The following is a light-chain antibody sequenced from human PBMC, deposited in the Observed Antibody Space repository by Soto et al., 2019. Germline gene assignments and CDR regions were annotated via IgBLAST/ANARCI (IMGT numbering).Light chain of an antibody. J-gene: IGLJ2*01. V-gene: IGLV2-23*02. CDR3: CSYAGSSTVV. CDR2: DVS. CDR1: SSDIGAHDL. Sequence: ALTQPASVSGSPGQSLTISCTGTSSDIGAHDLVSWYQQHPGKAPKFMIYDVSKRPSGVSTRFSGSKSGNTASLTISGLQAEDEADYYCCSYAGSSTVVFGGGTKVTVL.